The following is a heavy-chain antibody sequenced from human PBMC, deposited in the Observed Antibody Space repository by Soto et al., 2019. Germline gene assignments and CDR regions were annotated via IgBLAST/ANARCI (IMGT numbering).Heavy chain of an antibody. CDR3: ARAHIRLGYCSSTSCLDYYYYGMDV. D-gene: IGHD2-2*01. J-gene: IGHJ6*02. V-gene: IGHV3-48*04. Sequence: GGSLRLSCAASGFTFSSYAMSWVRQAPGKGLEWVSYISSSGSTIYYADSVKGRFTISRDNAKNSLYLQMNSLRAEDTAVYYCARAHIRLGYCSSTSCLDYYYYGMDVWGQGTTVTVSS. CDR2: ISSSGSTI. CDR1: GFTFSSYA.